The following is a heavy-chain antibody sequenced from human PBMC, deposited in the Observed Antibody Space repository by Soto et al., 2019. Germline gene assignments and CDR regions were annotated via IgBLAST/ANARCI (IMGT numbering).Heavy chain of an antibody. CDR2: IYYSGST. V-gene: IGHV4-39*01. CDR1: GGSISSSSYY. CDR3: ARHAESIRGVIIFNWFDP. D-gene: IGHD3-10*01. J-gene: IGHJ5*02. Sequence: SETLSLTCTVSGGSISSSSYYWGWIRQPPGKGLEWIGSIYYSGSTYYNPSLKSRVTISVDTSKNQFSLKLSSVTAADTAVYYCARHAESIRGVIIFNWFDPWGQGTLVTVSS.